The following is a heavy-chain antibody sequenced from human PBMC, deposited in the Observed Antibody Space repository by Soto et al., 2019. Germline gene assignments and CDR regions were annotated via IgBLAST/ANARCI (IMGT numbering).Heavy chain of an antibody. V-gene: IGHV4-39*01. CDR1: GGSISSTSPY. D-gene: IGHD1-26*01. CDR3: ASLSTVYYFQH. Sequence: PSETLSLTCNVSGGSISSTSPYWGWVRQPPGKGLEWIGTIYYSGSTNYNPSLKSRVTISVDTSKSQFSLKLRSLTAADTALYYCASLSTVYYFQHWGQGTLVTVSS. J-gene: IGHJ4*02. CDR2: IYYSGST.